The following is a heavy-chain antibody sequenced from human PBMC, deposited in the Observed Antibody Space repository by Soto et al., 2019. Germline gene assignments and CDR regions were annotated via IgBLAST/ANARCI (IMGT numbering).Heavy chain of an antibody. CDR2: IWYDGSNK. J-gene: IGHJ6*02. CDR1: GFTFSSYG. CDR3: ARQDGRDV. V-gene: IGHV3-33*01. Sequence: QVQLVESGGGVVQPGRSLRLSCAASGFTFSSYGMHWVRQAPGKGLEWVAVIWYDGSNKYYADSVKGRFTISRDNSKNTQELKMNSLRAEDTAVYYCARQDGRDVWGQGTTVTVSS.